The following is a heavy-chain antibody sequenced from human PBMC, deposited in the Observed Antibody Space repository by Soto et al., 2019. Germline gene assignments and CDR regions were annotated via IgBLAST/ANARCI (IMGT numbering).Heavy chain of an antibody. J-gene: IGHJ5*02. Sequence: VASVKVSCKASGYTFTSYYMHWVRQAPGQGLEWMGIINPSGGSTSYAQKFQGRVTMTRDTSTSTVYMELSSLRSEDTAVYYCARERLITMVRGAIETRRKDNWFDPWGQGTLVTVSS. CDR1: GYTFTSYY. CDR2: INPSGGST. V-gene: IGHV1-46*03. CDR3: ARERLITMVRGAIETRRKDNWFDP. D-gene: IGHD3-10*01.